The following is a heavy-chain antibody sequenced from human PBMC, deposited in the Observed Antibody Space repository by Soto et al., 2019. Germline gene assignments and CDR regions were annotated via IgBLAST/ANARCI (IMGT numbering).Heavy chain of an antibody. V-gene: IGHV4-4*02. Sequence: QVQLQESGPGLVKPSGTLSLTCAVSSGSVNSSIWWTWVRQPPGKGLEWIGEIHPSGRTSYNPSLMSRVTMSVDTSKNDFSLNLTSVTAAYTAVYYCTRRRPLDIVIIEGYYFDIWGQGTLVTVSS. J-gene: IGHJ4*02. CDR3: TRRRPLDIVIIEGYYFDI. CDR2: IHPSGRT. CDR1: SGSVNSSIW. D-gene: IGHD2-2*03.